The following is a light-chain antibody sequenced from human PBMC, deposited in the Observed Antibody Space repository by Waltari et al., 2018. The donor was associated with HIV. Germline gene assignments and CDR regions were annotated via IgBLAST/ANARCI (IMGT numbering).Light chain of an antibody. V-gene: IGLV1-51*01. CDR2: DNN. Sequence: QSVLTQPPSVSAPPGQKVTISCPGRTPNIGINYLSCHQQFPGTAPKLLIYDNNKRPSGSPDRFSGSKSGTSATLGITGLQTGDEADYYCGTWDSSLSAGVFGGGTKLTVL. CDR1: TPNIGINY. CDR3: GTWDSSLSAGV. J-gene: IGLJ3*02.